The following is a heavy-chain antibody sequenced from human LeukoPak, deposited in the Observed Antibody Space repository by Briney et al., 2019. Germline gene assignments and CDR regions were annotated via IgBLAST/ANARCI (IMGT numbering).Heavy chain of an antibody. V-gene: IGHV3-49*04. CDR2: IRSEAYSGTP. J-gene: IGHJ4*02. Sequence: QPGRSLRLSCTASGFTFRDHAVSWVRQAPGKGLEWVGFIRSEAYSGTPEYAASVKGRFTISTDDSKSIAYLLMYSLKTEDTAVYYCTTAGPHESFDYWGQGTLVTVSS. CDR1: GFTFRDHA. CDR3: TTAGPHESFDY.